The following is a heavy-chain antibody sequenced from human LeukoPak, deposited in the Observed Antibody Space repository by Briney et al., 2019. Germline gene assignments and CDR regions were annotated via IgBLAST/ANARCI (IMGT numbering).Heavy chain of an antibody. V-gene: IGHV3-7*01. CDR2: INQDGSEK. D-gene: IGHD3-16*01. CDR1: GFRFGGFW. Sequence: PGGSLRLSCEASGFRFGGFWMNWVRQAPGKGPERVANINQDGSEKLYVDSVKGRFTISRGNAKNSLYLQMNSLRVEDTAVYYCTRDVREAYDIWGHGTMVTVSS. J-gene: IGHJ3*02. CDR3: TRDVREAYDI.